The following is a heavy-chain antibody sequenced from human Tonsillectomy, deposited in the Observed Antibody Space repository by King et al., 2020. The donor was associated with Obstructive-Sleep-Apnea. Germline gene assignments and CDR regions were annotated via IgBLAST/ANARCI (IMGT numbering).Heavy chain of an antibody. D-gene: IGHD3-10*01. CDR1: GGSISSGGYS. CDR3: ARAPYGSGVKGGWYFDL. J-gene: IGHJ2*01. V-gene: IGHV4-30-2*01. Sequence: QLQESGSGLVKPSQTLSLTCAVSGGSISSGGYSWSWIRQPPGKGLEWIGYIYHSGSTYYNPSLKSRVTISVDRSKNQFSLKLSSVTAADTAVYYCARAPYGSGVKGGWYFDLWGRGTLVTVSS. CDR2: IYHSGST.